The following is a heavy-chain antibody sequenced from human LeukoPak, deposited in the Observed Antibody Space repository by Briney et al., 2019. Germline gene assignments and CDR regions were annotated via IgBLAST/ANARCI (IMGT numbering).Heavy chain of an antibody. CDR3: ARDRVIVGPSDGFDI. Sequence: GASVKVSCKASGYTFTGYYMHWVRQAPGQGLEWMGRINPNSGGTNYAQKFQGRVTMTRDTSISTAYMELSRLRSDDTAVYYCARDRVIVGPSDGFDIWGQGTMVTVSS. V-gene: IGHV1-2*06. J-gene: IGHJ3*02. CDR1: GYTFTGYY. CDR2: INPNSGGT. D-gene: IGHD3-22*01.